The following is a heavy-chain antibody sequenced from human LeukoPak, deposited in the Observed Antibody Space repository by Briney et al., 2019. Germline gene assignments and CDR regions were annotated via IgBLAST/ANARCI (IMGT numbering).Heavy chain of an antibody. D-gene: IGHD2-15*01. Sequence: SETLSLTCTVSGGSISSSSYYWGWIRQPPGKGLEWIGEINHSGSTNYNPSLKSRVTISVDTSKNQFSLKLSSVTAADTAVYYCARGGPIVVVVAATVFDYWGQGTLVTVSS. V-gene: IGHV4-39*07. J-gene: IGHJ4*02. CDR2: INHSGST. CDR3: ARGGPIVVVVAATVFDY. CDR1: GGSISSSSYY.